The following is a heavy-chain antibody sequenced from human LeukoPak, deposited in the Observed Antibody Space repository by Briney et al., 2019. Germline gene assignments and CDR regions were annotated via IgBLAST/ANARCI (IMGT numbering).Heavy chain of an antibody. Sequence: GGSLRLSCAASGFTFSSYAMHWVRQAPGKGLEWVALISYDGGNKYYADSVKGRFTISRDNSKNTLSLQMNSLRDEDTAVYYCTRVGDNFDFDYWGQGTLVTVSS. CDR3: TRVGDNFDFDY. D-gene: IGHD1-20*01. J-gene: IGHJ4*02. CDR2: ISYDGGNK. V-gene: IGHV3-30*03. CDR1: GFTFSSYA.